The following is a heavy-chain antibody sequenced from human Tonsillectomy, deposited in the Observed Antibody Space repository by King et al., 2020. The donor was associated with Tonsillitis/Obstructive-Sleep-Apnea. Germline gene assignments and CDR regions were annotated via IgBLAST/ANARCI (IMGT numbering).Heavy chain of an antibody. CDR2: INPSSGTT. Sequence: QLVQSGAEVKQPGASVKVSCKASGYTFTSYYMHWVRQAPGQGLEWMGIINPSSGTTSYPQKFQGRITMTRDTSTSTVYMELASLMSDDTDVYYCARRTYFYDSSGYFFDYWGQGTLVTVSS. J-gene: IGHJ4*02. D-gene: IGHD3-22*01. CDR3: ARRTYFYDSSGYFFDY. CDR1: GYTFTSYY. V-gene: IGHV1-46*01.